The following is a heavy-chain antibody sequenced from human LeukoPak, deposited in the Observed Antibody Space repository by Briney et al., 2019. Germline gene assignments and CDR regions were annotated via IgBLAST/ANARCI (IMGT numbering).Heavy chain of an antibody. J-gene: IGHJ4*02. D-gene: IGHD4-17*01. CDR2: IYPGDSDT. V-gene: IGHV5-51*01. CDR1: GYSFTSYW. CDR3: ARLGDLYGDYGIHDY. Sequence: GESLKISCKGSGYSFTSYWIGWVRQMPGKGLEWMGIIYPGDSDTRYSPSFQGQVTISADKSISTAYLQWSSLKASDTAMYYSARLGDLYGDYGIHDYWGQGTLVTVSS.